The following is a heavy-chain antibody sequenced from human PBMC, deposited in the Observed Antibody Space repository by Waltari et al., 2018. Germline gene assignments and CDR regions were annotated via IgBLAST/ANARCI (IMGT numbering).Heavy chain of an antibody. CDR1: GYSISSVYY. Sequence: QVQLQESGPGLVKPSETLSLTCAVSGYSISSVYYWGWIRHPPGKGLEWIGSIYHSGSTYYTPSLKSRVTISVDTSKNQFSLKLSSVTAADTAVYYCARHAEGWVIPGEYNWNDGRINWFDPWGQGTLVTVSS. V-gene: IGHV4-38-2*01. D-gene: IGHD1-20*01. CDR3: ARHAEGWVIPGEYNWNDGRINWFDP. CDR2: IYHSGST. J-gene: IGHJ5*02.